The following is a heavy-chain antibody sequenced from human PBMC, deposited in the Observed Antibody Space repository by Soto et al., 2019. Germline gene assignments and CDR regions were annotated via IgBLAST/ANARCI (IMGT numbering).Heavy chain of an antibody. D-gene: IGHD1-1*01. Sequence: GASVKVSCKASGYTFTGYYMHWVRQAPGQGLEWMGWINPNSGGTNYAQKFQGWVTMTRDTSISTAYMELSRLRSDDTAVYYCARGQLYYYYGMDVWGQGTTVTVSS. V-gene: IGHV1-2*04. CDR3: ARGQLYYYYGMDV. CDR1: GYTFTGYY. J-gene: IGHJ6*02. CDR2: INPNSGGT.